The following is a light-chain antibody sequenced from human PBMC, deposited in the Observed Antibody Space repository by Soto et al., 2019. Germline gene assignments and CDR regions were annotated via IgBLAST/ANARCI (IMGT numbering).Light chain of an antibody. CDR1: SSNIGAGYD. J-gene: IGLJ3*02. CDR3: QSYDSSLSGWV. CDR2: GNN. Sequence: QSVLTQPPSVSGAPGQRVTISCTGSSSNIGAGYDVHWYQQLPGTAPKLLIYGNNNRPSGVPDRFSGSKSGTSASLAITGLQPEDEADYYCQSYDSSLSGWVFGGGTKVTVL. V-gene: IGLV1-40*01.